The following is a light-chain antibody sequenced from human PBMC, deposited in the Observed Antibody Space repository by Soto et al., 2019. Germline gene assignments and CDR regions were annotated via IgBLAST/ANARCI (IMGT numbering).Light chain of an antibody. CDR3: EQDGSYPLT. CDR2: GAS. CDR1: QSVSSSY. J-gene: IGKJ1*01. V-gene: IGKV3-20*01. Sequence: EIGLTQSPGTLSLSPGERDTLACRASQSVSSSYLAWYQQKPGQAPRLLIYGASSRATGIPDRFSGSGSGIACTLTISRLEPEDFAVYYCEQDGSYPLTFGQGTKVESK.